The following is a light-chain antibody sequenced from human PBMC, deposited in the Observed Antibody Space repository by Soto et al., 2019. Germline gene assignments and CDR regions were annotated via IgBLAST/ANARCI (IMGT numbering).Light chain of an antibody. CDR1: QSINSDY. CDR2: GSS. Sequence: EIVLTQSPGTLSLSPGEVATLSCRASQSINSDYLAWYQQRPGQAPRLLIYGSSTRATGIPDRFSGSGYGKDFTLTITRLEPDDVAVHYCQRYGTYPFTSGPGTKVDIK. V-gene: IGKV3-20*01. J-gene: IGKJ3*01. CDR3: QRYGTYPFT.